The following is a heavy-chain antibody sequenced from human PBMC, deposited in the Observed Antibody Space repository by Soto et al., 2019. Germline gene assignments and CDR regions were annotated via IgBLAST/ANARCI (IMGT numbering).Heavy chain of an antibody. CDR2: IRTNAEGGTT. J-gene: IGHJ4*02. V-gene: IGHV3-15*01. D-gene: IGHD6-19*01. CDR3: TDMPVAGSGHY. Sequence: VQLVESGGGLVKHGESLRLSCAASGLIVSNARMNWVRQAPGQGLEWVGLIRTNAEGGTTEYAAPVKGRFTIPRGDSTNTVYLQMSSLTTGDAAGSFCTDMPVAGSGHYWGEGSLVTVSS. CDR1: GLIVSNAR.